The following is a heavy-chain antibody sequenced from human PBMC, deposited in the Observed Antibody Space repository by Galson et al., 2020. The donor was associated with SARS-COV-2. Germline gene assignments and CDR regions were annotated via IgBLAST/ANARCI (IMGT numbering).Heavy chain of an antibody. V-gene: IGHV3-48*04. Sequence: GESLKISCAASGFTFSSYSMNWVRQAPGKGLEWVSYISSSSSTIYYADSVKGRFTISRDNAKNSLYLQMNSLRAEDTAVYYCARDPEETRNYYDSSGEVVDYWGQGTLVTVSS. J-gene: IGHJ4*02. CDR3: ARDPEETRNYYDSSGEVVDY. CDR2: ISSSSSTI. CDR1: GFTFSSYS. D-gene: IGHD3-22*01.